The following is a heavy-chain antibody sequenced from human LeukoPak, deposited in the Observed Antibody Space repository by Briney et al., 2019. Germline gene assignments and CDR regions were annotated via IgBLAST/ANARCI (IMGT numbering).Heavy chain of an antibody. CDR3: AKVKQQSIFYIPHYFDD. CDR1: GFTFSSYA. Sequence: PGGSLRLSCAASGFTFSSYAMSWVRQAPGKGLEWVSAISGSGGSTYYADSVKGRFTISRDNSKNTLYLQMNSLRAEDTAVYYCAKVKQQSIFYIPHYFDDWGQGTLVTVST. J-gene: IGHJ4*02. V-gene: IGHV3-23*01. CDR2: ISGSGGST. D-gene: IGHD3-9*01.